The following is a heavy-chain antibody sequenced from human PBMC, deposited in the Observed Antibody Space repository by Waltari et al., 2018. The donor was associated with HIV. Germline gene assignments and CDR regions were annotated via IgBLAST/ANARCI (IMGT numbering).Heavy chain of an antibody. Sequence: EAQLWEFGGGSVQPGGSLRRSWVASDTPFGCFVIYWVRQAPGKGLEWVEMMSPSGDQTYYADSVRGRFAISRDNSKNTHYLQMNRLRVEDTAVYYCEVRSRVPVPATGGALWGQGTLVTVSS. CDR2: MSPSGDQT. CDR3: EVRSRVPVPATGGAL. D-gene: IGHD3-16*01. V-gene: IGHV3-23*01. CDR1: DTPFGCFV. J-gene: IGHJ4*02.